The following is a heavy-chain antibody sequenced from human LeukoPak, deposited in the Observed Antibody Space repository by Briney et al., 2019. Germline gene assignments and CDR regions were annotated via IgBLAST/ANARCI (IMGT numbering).Heavy chain of an antibody. Sequence: ASVKVSCKASGYTFTSYDINWVRQATGQGLEWMGWMNPNSGNTGYAQKFQGRVTITADESTSTAYMELSSLRSEDTAVYYCARGTRYCSSTSCHNAEYFQHWGQGTLVTVSS. J-gene: IGHJ1*01. CDR1: GYTFTSYD. V-gene: IGHV1-8*03. CDR2: MNPNSGNT. D-gene: IGHD2-2*02. CDR3: ARGTRYCSSTSCHNAEYFQH.